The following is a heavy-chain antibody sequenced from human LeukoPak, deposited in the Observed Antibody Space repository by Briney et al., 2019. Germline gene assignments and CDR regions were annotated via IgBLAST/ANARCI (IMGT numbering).Heavy chain of an antibody. J-gene: IGHJ6*03. Sequence: SETLSLTCTVSGYSISSGYYWGWIRQPPGKGLEWIGSIYHSGSTYYNPSLKSRVTISVDTSKNQFSLKLSSVTAADTAVYYCARVGTYYDFWSGPLYYMDVWGKGTTVTVSS. CDR3: ARVGTYYDFWSGPLYYMDV. V-gene: IGHV4-38-2*02. D-gene: IGHD3-3*01. CDR1: GYSISSGYY. CDR2: IYHSGST.